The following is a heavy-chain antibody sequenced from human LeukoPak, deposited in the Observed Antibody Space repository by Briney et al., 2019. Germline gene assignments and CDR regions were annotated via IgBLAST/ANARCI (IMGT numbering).Heavy chain of an antibody. J-gene: IGHJ4*02. Sequence: GGSLRLSCAASGFTFSSYAMHWVRQAPGKGLEWVAVISYDGSNKYYADSVKGRFTISRDNSKNTLYLQMNSLRAEDTAVYYCARDRYGSGSYLPDYWGQGTLVTVSS. D-gene: IGHD3-10*01. V-gene: IGHV3-30-3*01. CDR2: ISYDGSNK. CDR1: GFTFSSYA. CDR3: ARDRYGSGSYLPDY.